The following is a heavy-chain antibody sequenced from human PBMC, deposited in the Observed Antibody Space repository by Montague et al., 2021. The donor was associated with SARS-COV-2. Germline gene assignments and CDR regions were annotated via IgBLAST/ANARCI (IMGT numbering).Heavy chain of an antibody. D-gene: IGHD3-10*01. CDR3: VSFQEGNFDSRTYYPFGDFDL. V-gene: IGHV4-59*08. CDR2: IFYRGIS. J-gene: IGHJ2*01. CDR1: GGSISSYY. Sequence: SETLSLTCAVSGGSISSYYWSWIRQPPGKGLEYIGYIFYRGISSYNPSLKGRVTLSVDTSKNQFSLRLTSVTAADTAVYYCVSFQEGNFDSRTYYPFGDFDLRGRGTLVTVSS.